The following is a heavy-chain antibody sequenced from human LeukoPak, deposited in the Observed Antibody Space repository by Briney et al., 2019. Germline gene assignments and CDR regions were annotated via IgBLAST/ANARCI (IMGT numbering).Heavy chain of an antibody. CDR2: IHSVGHS. CDR1: DDSISSFY. J-gene: IGHJ2*01. V-gene: IGHV4-59*08. CDR3: ARHITNSGSAFDL. Sequence: PSETLSLTCTVSDDSISSFYWGWIRQPPGKGLEWIAYIHSVGHSNYNPSLKSRVSMSIDTSQNQFSLKVTSVTATDTAVYYCARHITNSGSAFDLWGHGTLVTVSS. D-gene: IGHD3-10*01.